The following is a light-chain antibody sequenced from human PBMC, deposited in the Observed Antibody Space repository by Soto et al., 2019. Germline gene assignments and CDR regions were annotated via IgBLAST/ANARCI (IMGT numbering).Light chain of an antibody. Sequence: EFVLTQSPDTLSLSPGERATLSCRASQSVSSSYLAWYQQKPGQAPRLLIYGASSRATGIPDRFSGSGSGTDFTLTISRLEPEDFAVYYCQQYGSSPLTFGGGTKVDIK. CDR3: QQYGSSPLT. CDR1: QSVSSSY. V-gene: IGKV3-20*01. J-gene: IGKJ4*01. CDR2: GAS.